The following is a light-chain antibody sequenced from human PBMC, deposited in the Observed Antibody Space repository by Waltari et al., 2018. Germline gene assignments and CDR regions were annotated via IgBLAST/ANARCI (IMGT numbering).Light chain of an antibody. CDR3: QHYYDNPFT. Sequence: IQMTQPPSALSASVGDRVTISCRASQNIYSNLAWYQQKPGKAPKLPIYAASSLQSGIPSRFSGSGSGTDFTLTISSLQPEDSAAYYCQHYYDNPFTFGPGTKLEIK. J-gene: IGKJ3*01. CDR2: AAS. V-gene: IGKV1-6*01. CDR1: QNIYSN.